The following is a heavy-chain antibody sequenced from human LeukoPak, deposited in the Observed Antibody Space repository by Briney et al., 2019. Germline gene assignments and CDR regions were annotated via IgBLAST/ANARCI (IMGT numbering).Heavy chain of an antibody. J-gene: IGHJ4*02. CDR2: ISFDGSNK. D-gene: IGHD1-26*01. Sequence: PGRSLRLSCAASGFTFSSYGMHWVRQAPGKGLEWVAVISFDGSNKYYVDSVKGRFTISRDNAKNSLYLQMNSLRAEDTAVYYCARDPVGATTPDCWGQGALVTVSS. CDR1: GFTFSSYG. CDR3: ARDPVGATTPDC. V-gene: IGHV3-30*03.